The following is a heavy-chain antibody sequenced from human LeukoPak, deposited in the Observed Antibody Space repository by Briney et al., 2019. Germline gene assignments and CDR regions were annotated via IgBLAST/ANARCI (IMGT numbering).Heavy chain of an antibody. D-gene: IGHD1-1*01. CDR2: IYYSGGT. J-gene: IGHJ4*02. V-gene: IGHV4-59*01. Sequence: SETLSLTCTVAGGSISSYYWSWIRQPPGKGLEWIGYIYYSGGTNYNPSLKSRVTISVGTSKNQFSLKLSSVTAADTAVYYCASENWNPSVFDYWGQGTLVTVSS. CDR3: ASENWNPSVFDY. CDR1: GGSISSYY.